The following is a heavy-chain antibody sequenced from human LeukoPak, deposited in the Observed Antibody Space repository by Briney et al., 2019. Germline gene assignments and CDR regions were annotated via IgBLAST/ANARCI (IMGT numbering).Heavy chain of an antibody. CDR1: GFTFSSYG. J-gene: IGHJ4*02. D-gene: IGHD6-19*01. Sequence: GGSLRPSCAASGFTFSSYGMHWVRQAPGKGLEWVAFIRYDGSNKYYADSVKGRFTISRDNSKNTLYLQMNSLRAEDTAVYYCAKDPGIAVAGTGFDYWGQGTLVTVSS. V-gene: IGHV3-30*02. CDR2: IRYDGSNK. CDR3: AKDPGIAVAGTGFDY.